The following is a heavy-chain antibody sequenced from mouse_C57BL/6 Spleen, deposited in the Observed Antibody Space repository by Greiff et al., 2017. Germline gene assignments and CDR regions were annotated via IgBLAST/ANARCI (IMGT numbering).Heavy chain of an antibody. CDR2: ISYDGSN. V-gene: IGHV3-6*01. D-gene: IGHD2-3*01. CDR3: ARASIYDGYSY. J-gene: IGHJ2*01. Sequence: EVQLQESGPGLVKPSQSLSLTCSVTGYSITSGYYWNWIRQFPGNKLEWMGYISYDGSNNYNPSLKNRISITRDTSKNQFFLKLNSVTTEDTATYYCARASIYDGYSYGGQGTTLTVSS. CDR1: GYSITSGYY.